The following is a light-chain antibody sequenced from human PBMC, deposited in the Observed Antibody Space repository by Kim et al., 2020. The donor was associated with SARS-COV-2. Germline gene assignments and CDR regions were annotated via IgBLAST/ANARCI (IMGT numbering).Light chain of an antibody. CDR2: EDD. CDR1: GGSIDAND. Sequence: GKTVTISCTRSGGSIDANDVQWYQQRPGGVPTTVIYEDDQRPSGVSDRFSGSIDNATNSASLTTSGLRNEDEADYYCQSYNRDNVIFGGGTQLTVL. CDR3: QSYNRDNVI. J-gene: IGLJ2*01. V-gene: IGLV6-57*03.